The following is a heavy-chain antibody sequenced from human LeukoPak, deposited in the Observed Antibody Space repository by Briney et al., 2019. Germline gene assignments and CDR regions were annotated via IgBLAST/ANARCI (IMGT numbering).Heavy chain of an antibody. CDR1: VASISSNTYY. V-gene: IGHV4-39*01. J-gene: IGHJ3*02. CDR2: IFNAGST. Sequence: KTSETLSLTCTVSVASISSNTYYWAWIRQSPGKGLEWIGSIFNAGSTFYNPSLTSRVTMSVDTSKNQFSLKLSSVTAADTAMYYCARNMTVILVAERTDAFDIWGQGTMVTVSS. CDR3: ARNMTVILVAERTDAFDI. D-gene: IGHD3-22*01.